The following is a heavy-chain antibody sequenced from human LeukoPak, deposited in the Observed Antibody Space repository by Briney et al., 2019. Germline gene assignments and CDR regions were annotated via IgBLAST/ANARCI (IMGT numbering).Heavy chain of an antibody. CDR1: GFTFSSYA. V-gene: IGHV3-23*01. D-gene: IGHD3-10*01. J-gene: IGHJ4*02. CDR3: AKESRIRTSGSYYSLFDY. CDR2: ISGSGGST. Sequence: GGSLRLSCAASGFTFSSYAMSWVRQAPGKGLEWVSAISGSGGSTYYADSVKGRFTISRDNSKNTLYLQMNSLRAEDTAVYYCAKESRIRTSGSYYSLFDYWGQGILVTVSS.